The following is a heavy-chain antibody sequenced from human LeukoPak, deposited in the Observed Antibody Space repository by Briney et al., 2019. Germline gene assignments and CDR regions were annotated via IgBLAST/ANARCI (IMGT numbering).Heavy chain of an antibody. CDR2: ISYDGSNK. CDR1: GFTFSTYD. V-gene: IGHV3-30*18. CDR3: AKDWGSWGSGIDAFDL. D-gene: IGHD6-13*01. J-gene: IGHJ3*01. Sequence: PGGSLGLSCAASGFTFSTYDMHWVRQAPGKGLEWVALISYDGSNKYYADSVKGRFTISRDNPKNTLYLQMNSLRVEDTAVYYCAKDWGSWGSGIDAFDLWGQGTMVTVSS.